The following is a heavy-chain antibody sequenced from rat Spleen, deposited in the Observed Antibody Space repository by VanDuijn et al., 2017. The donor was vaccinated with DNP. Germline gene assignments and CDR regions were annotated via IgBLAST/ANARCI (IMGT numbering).Heavy chain of an antibody. Sequence: EVQLVESGGGLVQPGRSLKLSCAASGFTFSDYNMAWVRQVPGKGLEWVASITSSGGSTYYPDSVKGRFTISRDNAKSTLYLQMNSLRSEDMATYYCARWNSGYYAMDAWGQGTSVTVSS. CDR3: ARWNSGYYAMDA. V-gene: IGHV5-25*01. J-gene: IGHJ4*01. CDR1: GFTFSDYN. D-gene: IGHD4-3*01. CDR2: ITSSGGST.